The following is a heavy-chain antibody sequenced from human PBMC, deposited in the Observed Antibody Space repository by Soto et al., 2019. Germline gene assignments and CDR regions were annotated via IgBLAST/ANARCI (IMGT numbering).Heavy chain of an antibody. V-gene: IGHV3-30-3*01. CDR1: GFTFSNYA. CDR3: AIMATSGGGDAFDI. CDR2: ILTDEINK. J-gene: IGHJ3*02. D-gene: IGHD2-8*02. Sequence: QVQLVESGGGVVQPGRSLRLSCAASGFTFSNYAMHWVRQAPGKGLEWVAAILTDEINKYSADSVKGRFTISRDNSKNTLYLKMISLRPEDTAVYYWAIMATSGGGDAFDIWGQGTMVTVSS.